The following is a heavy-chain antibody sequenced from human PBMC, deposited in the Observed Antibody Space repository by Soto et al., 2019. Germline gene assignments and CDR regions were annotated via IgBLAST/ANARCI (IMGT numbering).Heavy chain of an antibody. Sequence: SETLSLTCTVSGGSISSYYWNWLRQPPGKGLEWIGYIYYSGSTTYNPSLKSRVTISVDTSKNQFSLKLSSVTAADTAVYYCARAHSLDVWGQGTTVTVSS. CDR2: IYYSGST. J-gene: IGHJ6*02. CDR1: GGSISSYY. CDR3: ARAHSLDV. V-gene: IGHV4-59*13. D-gene: IGHD2-21*01.